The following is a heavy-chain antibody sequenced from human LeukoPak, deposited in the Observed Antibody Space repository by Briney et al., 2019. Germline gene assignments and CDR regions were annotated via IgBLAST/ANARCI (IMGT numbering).Heavy chain of an antibody. CDR3: ARYYLDDYGSNWFDP. CDR1: GYTFTGYY. Sequence: ASVKVSCKASGYTFTGYYMHWVRQAPGQGLEWMGWINPNSGGTNYAQKFQGRVTMTRDTSISTAYMELSRLRSDDTAVYYCARYYLDDYGSNWFDPWGQGTLVTVSS. J-gene: IGHJ5*02. CDR2: INPNSGGT. V-gene: IGHV1-2*02. D-gene: IGHD4-17*01.